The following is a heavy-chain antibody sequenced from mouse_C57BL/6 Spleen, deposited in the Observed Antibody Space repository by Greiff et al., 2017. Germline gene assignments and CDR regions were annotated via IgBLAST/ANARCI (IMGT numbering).Heavy chain of an antibody. Sequence: EVQLQQSGAELVRPGASVKLSCTASGFNIKDDYMHWVKQRPEQGLEWIGWIDPENGATEYASKFQGKATITADTSSNPAYLQLSSLTSEDTAVYYCSTRHYYGSSYRYFDDWGTGTTVTVSS. CDR3: STRHYYGSSYRYFDD. J-gene: IGHJ1*03. CDR1: GFNIKDDY. V-gene: IGHV14-4*01. D-gene: IGHD1-1*01. CDR2: IDPENGAT.